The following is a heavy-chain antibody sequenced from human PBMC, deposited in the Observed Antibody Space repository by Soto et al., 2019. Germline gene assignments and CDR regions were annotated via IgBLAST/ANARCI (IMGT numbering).Heavy chain of an antibody. J-gene: IGHJ3*01. CDR2: TRTDGGGT. Sequence: EVQLLESGGGLVQPGGTLRLSCAASGFTLSDYDMGWVRQAPGKGLEWVSLTRTDGGGTYYAYCVEGRLTVYRDTSRNTLYLQMNSVRAEDTALYYCVKDRRGGEYPAFVLWGQGTMVTVSS. D-gene: IGHD2-21*01. V-gene: IGHV3-23*01. CDR1: GFTLSDYD. CDR3: VKDRRGGEYPAFVL.